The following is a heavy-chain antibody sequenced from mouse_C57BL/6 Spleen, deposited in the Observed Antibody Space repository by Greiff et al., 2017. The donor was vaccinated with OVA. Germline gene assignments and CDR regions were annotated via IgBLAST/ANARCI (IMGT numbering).Heavy chain of an antibody. J-gene: IGHJ1*03. CDR3: TRDPFITTVVATDWYFDV. D-gene: IGHD1-1*01. CDR2: ISSGGDYI. Sequence: EVKLMESGEGLVKPGGSLKLSCAASGFTFSSYAMSWVRQTPEKRLEWVAYISSGGDYIYYADTVKGRFTISRDNARNTLYLQMSSLKSEDTAMYYCTRDPFITTVVATDWYFDVWGTGTTVTVSS. V-gene: IGHV5-9-1*02. CDR1: GFTFSSYA.